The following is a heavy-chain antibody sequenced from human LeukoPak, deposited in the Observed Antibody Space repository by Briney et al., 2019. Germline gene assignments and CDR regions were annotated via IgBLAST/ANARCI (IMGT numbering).Heavy chain of an antibody. CDR3: ARGVGYCSSTSCYWWFDP. CDR1: GFTFSSYW. CDR2: INSDGSST. D-gene: IGHD2-2*01. J-gene: IGHJ5*02. Sequence: GGSLRLSCAASGFTFSSYWMHCVREAPGEGLVWVSRINSDGSSTSYADSVKGRFTISRDNAKNTLYLQMNSLRAEDTAVYYCARGVGYCSSTSCYWWFDPWGQGTLVTVSS. V-gene: IGHV3-74*01.